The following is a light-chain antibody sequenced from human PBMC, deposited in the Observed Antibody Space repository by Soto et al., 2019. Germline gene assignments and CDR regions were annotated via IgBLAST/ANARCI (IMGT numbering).Light chain of an antibody. CDR3: QQYGDWPPET. CDR1: QSVSFN. CDR2: GAS. Sequence: EIVMTQSPATLSASPGERASLSCRASQSVSFNLAWYQQKPGQAPRLLIYGASTRATGIPARFSGSGSGTEFTLTISSLQSEDFAVYYCQQYGDWPPETFGQGTTVEIK. J-gene: IGKJ1*01. V-gene: IGKV3-15*01.